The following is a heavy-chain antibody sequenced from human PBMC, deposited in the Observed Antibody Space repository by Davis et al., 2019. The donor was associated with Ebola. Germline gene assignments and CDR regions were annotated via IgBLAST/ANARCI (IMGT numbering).Heavy chain of an antibody. J-gene: IGHJ4*02. D-gene: IGHD3-10*01. V-gene: IGHV4-59*11. CDR2: IYDSGRT. Sequence: PSETLSLTCTVSDGSISSHYWNWFRQPPGKGLEWIGFIYDSGRTNYNPSLKSRVTISADTSKNQFSLNLRSVTAADTAVYYCVRFGRGAYWGQGTLATVSS. CDR3: VRFGRGAY. CDR1: DGSISSHY.